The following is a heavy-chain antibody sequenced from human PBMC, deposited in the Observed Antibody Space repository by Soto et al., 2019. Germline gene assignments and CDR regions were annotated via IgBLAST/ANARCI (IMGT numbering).Heavy chain of an antibody. CDR3: ASCRSSSWDNWFDP. CDR1: GGSISSSSYY. V-gene: IGHV4-39*01. CDR2: IYYSGST. J-gene: IGHJ5*02. Sequence: QLQLQESGPGLVKPSETLSLTCTVSGGSISSSSYYWGWIRQPPGKGLEWIGSIYYSGSTYYNPSLKSRVTISVDTSKNQFSLKLSSVTAADTAVYYCASCRSSSWDNWFDPWGQGTLVTVSS. D-gene: IGHD6-13*01.